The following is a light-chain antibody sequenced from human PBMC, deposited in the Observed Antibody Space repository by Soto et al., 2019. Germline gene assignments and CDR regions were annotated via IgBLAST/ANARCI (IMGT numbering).Light chain of an antibody. Sequence: EIVLTPSPGTLSLSPGERAPLTCRASQSVSSNYLAWFQQRPGQAPGLLISGASSRATGIPDRFSGSGSGTDFTLTISRLEPEDFAVYYCQQYGISPTWTFGQGTKVDIK. CDR3: QQYGISPTWT. CDR2: GAS. V-gene: IGKV3-20*01. J-gene: IGKJ1*01. CDR1: QSVSSNY.